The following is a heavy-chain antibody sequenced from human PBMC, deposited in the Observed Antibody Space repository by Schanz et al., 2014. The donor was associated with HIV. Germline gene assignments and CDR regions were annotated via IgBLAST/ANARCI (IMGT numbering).Heavy chain of an antibody. CDR1: GFTFSSYG. D-gene: IGHD3-3*01. V-gene: IGHV3-30*18. J-gene: IGHJ6*02. Sequence: QVQVVESGGGVVQPGRSLRLSCAASGFTFSSYGMHWVRQAPGKGLEWVAVISYDGSDKYHADSVKGRFTISRDNSKNTLYLQMNSLRAEDTAVYYCAKDQGYDFWSGYYNYYGMDVWGQGTTVTVSS. CDR2: ISYDGSDK. CDR3: AKDQGYDFWSGYYNYYGMDV.